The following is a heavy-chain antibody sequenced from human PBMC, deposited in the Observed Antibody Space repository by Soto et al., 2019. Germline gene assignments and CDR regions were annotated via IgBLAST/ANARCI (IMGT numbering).Heavy chain of an antibody. CDR1: DYTFAAYW. V-gene: IGHV5-51*01. J-gene: IGHJ3*01. CDR3: ERTDCTGGVCYHFYDF. CDR2: VNPGDSET. D-gene: IGHD2-8*02. Sequence: GESLKISCKGSDYTFAAYWIGWVRQLPGKGPEWMGIVNPGDSETRYGPSFQGQVTISADKSINTAYLRWSSLKVSDTAIYYCERTDCTGGVCYHFYDFWGQGTMVTVSS.